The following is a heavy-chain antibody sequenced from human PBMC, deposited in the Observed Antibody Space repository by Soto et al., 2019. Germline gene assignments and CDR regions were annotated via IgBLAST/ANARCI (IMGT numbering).Heavy chain of an antibody. CDR2: IYYSGST. J-gene: IGHJ4*02. CDR1: GGSSSSYY. CDR3: ARASVGSSWPAPVQY. Sequence: SETLSLTCTVSGGSSSSYYWSWIRQPPGKGLEWIGYIYYSGSTNYNPSLKSRVTISVDTSKNQFSLKLSSVTAADTAVYYCARASVGSSWPAPVQYWGQGTLVTVSS. V-gene: IGHV4-59*01. D-gene: IGHD6-13*01.